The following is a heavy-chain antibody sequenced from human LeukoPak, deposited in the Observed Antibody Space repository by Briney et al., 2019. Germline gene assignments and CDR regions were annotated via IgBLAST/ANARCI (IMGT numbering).Heavy chain of an antibody. J-gene: IGHJ4*02. CDR1: GFTFSSYS. CDR2: ISSSSSTI. Sequence: TGGSLRLSCAVSGFTFSSYSMNWVRQAPGKGLAWVSYISSSSSTIYYADSVKGRFTISRDNAKNSLYLQMNSLRAEDTAAYYCALLRSGSYYPFDYWGQGTLVTVSS. D-gene: IGHD1-26*01. V-gene: IGHV3-48*01. CDR3: ALLRSGSYYPFDY.